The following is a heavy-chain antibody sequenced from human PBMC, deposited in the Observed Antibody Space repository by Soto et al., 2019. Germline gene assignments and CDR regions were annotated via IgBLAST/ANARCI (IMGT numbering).Heavy chain of an antibody. CDR2: IYYSGST. D-gene: IGHD2-2*01. J-gene: IGHJ5*02. CDR1: GGSISSGDYY. V-gene: IGHV4-30-4*01. CDR3: ARASEDIVVVPAAIVFDP. Sequence: SETLSLTCTVSGGSISSGDYYWSWIRQPPGKGLEWIGYIYYSGSTYYNPSLKSRVTISVDTSKNQFSLKLSSVTAADTAVYYCARASEDIVVVPAAIVFDPWGQGTLVTVS.